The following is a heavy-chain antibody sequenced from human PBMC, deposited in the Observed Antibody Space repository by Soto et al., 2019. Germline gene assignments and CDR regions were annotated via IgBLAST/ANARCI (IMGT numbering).Heavy chain of an antibody. D-gene: IGHD4-4*01. Sequence: GGSLRLSCAASGFTFSSYWMSWVRQAPGKGLEWVANIKQDGSEKYYVDSVKGRFTISRDNAKNSLYLQMNSLRAEDTALYYCAKGGGLHFFQKVGVDYMDVWGKGTTVTVSS. CDR2: IKQDGSEK. J-gene: IGHJ6*03. V-gene: IGHV3-7*05. CDR3: AKGGGLHFFQKVGVDYMDV. CDR1: GFTFSSYW.